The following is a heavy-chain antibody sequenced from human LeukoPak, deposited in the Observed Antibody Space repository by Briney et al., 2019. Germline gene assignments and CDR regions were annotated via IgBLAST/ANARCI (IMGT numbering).Heavy chain of an antibody. V-gene: IGHV3-23*01. Sequence: GGSLRLSCATSGFPFETNAMSWVRQAPGEGLEWVATIGNTETFYADSVTGRFTISRDNSKNTVNLQMNRLRVEDTAIYYCAKDWIQFNRVFDCFDSWGQGTPVTVSS. CDR1: GFPFETNA. J-gene: IGHJ4*02. CDR3: AKDWIQFNRVFDCFDS. CDR2: IGNTET. D-gene: IGHD5-18*01.